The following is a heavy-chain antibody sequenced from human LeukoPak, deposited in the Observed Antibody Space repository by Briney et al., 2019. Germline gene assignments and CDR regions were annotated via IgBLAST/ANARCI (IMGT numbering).Heavy chain of an antibody. J-gene: IGHJ4*02. CDR1: GFTVSSNF. Sequence: GGSLRLSCAASGFTVSSNFMNWVRQAPGKGLEWVSVVFSGGSTYYADSVKGRFTISRDNSKNTLHLQMNSLRAEDTAVYYCARDSSSSSLFDYWGQGTLVTVSS. CDR2: VFSGGST. CDR3: ARDSSSSSLFDY. D-gene: IGHD6-6*01. V-gene: IGHV3-66*01.